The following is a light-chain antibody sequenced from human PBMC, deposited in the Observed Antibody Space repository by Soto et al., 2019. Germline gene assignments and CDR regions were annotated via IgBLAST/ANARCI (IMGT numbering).Light chain of an antibody. CDR2: LNSDGSH. J-gene: IGLJ2*01. Sequence: QSVLTQSPSASASLGASVKLTCTLSRGHSNYAIAWHQQQSEKGPRYLMKLNSDGSHSKGDGIPDRFSGSSSGAERYLTISSLQSEEEADYYCQTWGSGIVVFGGGTKLTVL. CDR3: QTWGSGIVV. V-gene: IGLV4-69*01. CDR1: RGHSNYA.